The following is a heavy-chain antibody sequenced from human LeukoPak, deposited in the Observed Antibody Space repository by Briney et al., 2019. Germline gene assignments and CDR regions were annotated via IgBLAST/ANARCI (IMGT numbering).Heavy chain of an antibody. J-gene: IGHJ4*02. CDR2: IYPGDSDT. Sequence: GESLKISCKVSGYSFATYWIGWVRQMPGKGLEWMGIIYPGDSDTRYSPSFQGQVTISADKSISTAYLQWSSLKASDTAMYYCARVAKTGYSSSSDYFDYWGQGTLVTVSP. CDR1: GYSFATYW. V-gene: IGHV5-51*01. D-gene: IGHD6-6*01. CDR3: ARVAKTGYSSSSDYFDY.